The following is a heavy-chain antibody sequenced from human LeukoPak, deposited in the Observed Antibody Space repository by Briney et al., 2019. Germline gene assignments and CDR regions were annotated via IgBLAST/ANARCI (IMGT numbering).Heavy chain of an antibody. CDR1: RYPLTSYG. CDR2: ISTYVGST. V-gene: IGHV1-18*01. CDR3: ARGLQFECDY. J-gene: IGHJ4*02. Sequence: ASVKVSCKASRYPLTSYGISWLRQATGQELAWMGWISTYVGSTNYAQKFQGRLTMTTDTSTSTAYMELRSLRSDDTAVYYCARGLQFECDYWGRGTLVTVSS. D-gene: IGHD5-24*01.